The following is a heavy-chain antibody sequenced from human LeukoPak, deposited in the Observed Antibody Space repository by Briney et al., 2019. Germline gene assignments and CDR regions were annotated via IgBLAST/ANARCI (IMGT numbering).Heavy chain of an antibody. CDR1: GFTFSSYA. V-gene: IGHV3-23*01. J-gene: IGHJ5*02. CDR2: ICGSGGST. Sequence: GGALRHSCAAPGFTFSSYAMSWGRPGPREGLGWVSPICGSGGSTYYADSVKGRFTISRDNSKNTLYLQMNSLRAEDTAVYYCAKDPHVPAPSSYNWFDPWGQGTLVTVSS. D-gene: IGHD2-2*01. CDR3: AKDPHVPAPSSYNWFDP.